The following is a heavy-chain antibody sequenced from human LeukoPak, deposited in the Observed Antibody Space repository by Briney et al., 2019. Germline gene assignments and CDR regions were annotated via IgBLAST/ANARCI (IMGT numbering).Heavy chain of an antibody. J-gene: IGHJ4*02. V-gene: IGHV4-39*01. CDR3: ARHSPVGIFYFDY. CDR2: IYYSGST. D-gene: IGHD1-26*01. Sequence: GSLRLSCAASGFTFSSYGMHWVRQAPGKGLEWIGSIYYSGSTYYNPSLKSRVTISVDTSKNQFSLKLSSVTAADTAVYYCARHSPVGIFYFDYWGQGTLVTVSS. CDR1: GFTFSSYG.